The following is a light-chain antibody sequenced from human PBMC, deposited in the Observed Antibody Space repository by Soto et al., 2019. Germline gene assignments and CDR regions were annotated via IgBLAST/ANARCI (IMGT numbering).Light chain of an antibody. J-gene: IGLJ3*02. CDR2: AFT. Sequence: QSVLTQPPSVSGAPGQRVTISCTGSSSNIGAGYDVHWYQQLPGTAPKLLIYAFTSRPSGVPDRFSGSRSASSSSLAVTGLQAEDEADYYCQSYDIRLSAWVFGGGTKLTVL. CDR3: QSYDIRLSAWV. CDR1: SSNIGAGYD. V-gene: IGLV1-40*01.